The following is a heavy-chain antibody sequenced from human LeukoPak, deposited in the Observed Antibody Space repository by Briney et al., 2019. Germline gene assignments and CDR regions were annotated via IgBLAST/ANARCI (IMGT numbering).Heavy chain of an antibody. D-gene: IGHD3-10*01. CDR1: GFTFSSYS. CDR3: AREFGYGSGSYYTSFDY. Sequence: GGSLRLSCAASGFTFSSYSMNWVRQAPGKGLEWVSSISSSSSYIYYADSVKGRFTISRDNAKNSLYLQMNSLRAEDTAVYYCAREFGYGSGSYYTSFDYWGQGTLVTVSS. V-gene: IGHV3-21*01. CDR2: ISSSSSYI. J-gene: IGHJ4*02.